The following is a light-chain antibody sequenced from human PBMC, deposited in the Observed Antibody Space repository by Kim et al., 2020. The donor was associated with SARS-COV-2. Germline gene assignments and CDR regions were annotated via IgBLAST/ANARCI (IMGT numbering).Light chain of an antibody. V-gene: IGKV1-27*01. CDR1: QGISKY. CDR2: GAS. CDR3: QNYNGFPWK. J-gene: IGKJ1*01. Sequence: ASVGDRVISTCRASQGISKYLVWYQQKPGKGPRVLIYGASALESGVPSRFSGSGSGTDFTLTISSLQPEDAATYYCQNYNGFPWKFGQGTKVDIK.